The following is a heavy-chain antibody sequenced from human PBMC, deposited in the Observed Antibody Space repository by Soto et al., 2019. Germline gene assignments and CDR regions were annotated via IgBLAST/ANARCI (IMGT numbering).Heavy chain of an antibody. CDR1: GFTFSSYA. CDR3: ARGVDLAARAYLDH. J-gene: IGHJ4*02. Sequence: GGSLRLSCAASGFTFSSYAMSWVRQAPGKGLEWVSAISGSGGSTYYADSVKGRFTISRDNSKNTLYLQMNSLRAEDTAVYYCARGVDLAARAYLDHWGQGTVVTISS. D-gene: IGHD6-6*01. CDR2: ISGSGGST. V-gene: IGHV3-23*01.